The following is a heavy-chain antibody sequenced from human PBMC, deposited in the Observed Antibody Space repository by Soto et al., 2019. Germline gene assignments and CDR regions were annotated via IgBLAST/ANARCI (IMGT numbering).Heavy chain of an antibody. D-gene: IGHD6-19*01. Sequence: QVQLVESGGGVVQPGRSLRLSCAASGFTFSSYAMHWVRQAPGKGLEWVAVISYDGSNKYYTDSVKGRFTISRDNSKNTMYLQMKSLRAEDTAVYYCARGASGWYDYFDYWGQGTLVTVSS. V-gene: IGHV3-30-3*01. CDR2: ISYDGSNK. J-gene: IGHJ4*02. CDR1: GFTFSSYA. CDR3: ARGASGWYDYFDY.